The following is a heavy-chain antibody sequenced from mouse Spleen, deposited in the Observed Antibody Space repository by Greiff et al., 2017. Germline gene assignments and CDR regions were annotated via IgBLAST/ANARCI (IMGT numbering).Heavy chain of an antibody. D-gene: IGHD2-1*01. J-gene: IGHJ4*01. V-gene: IGHV1-80*01. Sequence: VQLQQSGAELVKPGASVKISCKASGYAFSSYWMNWVKQRPGKGLEWIGQIYPGDGDTNYNGKFKGKATLTADKSSSTAYMQLSSLTSEDSAVYFCAREDPYGNYGVDYWGQGTSVTVSS. CDR1: GYAFSSYW. CDR2: IYPGDGDT. CDR3: AREDPYGNYGVDY.